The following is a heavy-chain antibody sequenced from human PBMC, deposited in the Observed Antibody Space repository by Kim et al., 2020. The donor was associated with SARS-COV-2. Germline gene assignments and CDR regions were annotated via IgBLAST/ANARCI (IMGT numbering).Heavy chain of an antibody. CDR1: GGSISSYY. Sequence: SETLSLTCTVSGGSISSYYWSWIRQPPGKGLEWIGYIYYSGSTNYNPSLKSRVTISVDTSKNQFSLKLSSVTAADTAVYYCARGLRTYIAVAAYGMDVCGRGTTVTVSS. V-gene: IGHV4-59*01. CDR2: IYYSGST. J-gene: IGHJ6*02. CDR3: ARGLRTYIAVAAYGMDV. D-gene: IGHD6-19*01.